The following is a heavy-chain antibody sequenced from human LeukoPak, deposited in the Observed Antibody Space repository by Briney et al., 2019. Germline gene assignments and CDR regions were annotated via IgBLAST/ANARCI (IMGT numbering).Heavy chain of an antibody. Sequence: GGSLRLSCAASGFTFSSYEMKWVRQAPGKGLEWVSYISSSGSTIYYADSVKGRFTISRDNSNNTLYLQMNSLRPEDTALYYCARDSGSSNWCPTLDWGQGTLVTVSS. V-gene: IGHV3-48*03. CDR2: ISSSGSTI. J-gene: IGHJ4*02. CDR1: GFTFSSYE. D-gene: IGHD6-13*01. CDR3: ARDSGSSNWCPTLD.